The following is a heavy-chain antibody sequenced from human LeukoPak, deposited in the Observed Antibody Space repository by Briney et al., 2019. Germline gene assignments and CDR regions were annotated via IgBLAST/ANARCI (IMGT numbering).Heavy chain of an antibody. CDR1: GYTFTSYA. Sequence: ASVTVSFKASGYTFTSYAMNWVRQAPGQGLEWMGWINTNTGNPTYAQGFTGRFVFSLDTSVSTAYLQISSLKAEDTAVYYCARGPLGSSWYPNWFDPWGQGTLVTVSS. D-gene: IGHD6-13*01. J-gene: IGHJ5*02. CDR3: ARGPLGSSWYPNWFDP. CDR2: INTNTGNP. V-gene: IGHV7-4-1*02.